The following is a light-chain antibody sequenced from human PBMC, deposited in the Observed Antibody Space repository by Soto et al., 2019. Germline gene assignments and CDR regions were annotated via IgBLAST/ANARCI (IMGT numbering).Light chain of an antibody. CDR2: LNSDGSH. Sequence: QSVLTQSPSASASLGASVTLTCTLSRGHSSYAIACHQQQPEKGPRYLMKLNSDGSHSKGDGIPDRFSGSSSGAERYLIISSLQSEDEADYSCQTWGTGIHVFGTGTKLTVL. V-gene: IGLV4-69*01. CDR1: RGHSSYA. CDR3: QTWGTGIHV. J-gene: IGLJ1*01.